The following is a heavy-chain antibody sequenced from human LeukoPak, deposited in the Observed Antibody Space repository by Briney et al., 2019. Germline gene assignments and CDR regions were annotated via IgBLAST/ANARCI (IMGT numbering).Heavy chain of an antibody. D-gene: IGHD6-13*01. CDR2: TYYRSKKYN. CDR1: GDSLSSNSAA. V-gene: IGHV6-1*01. J-gene: IGHJ6*02. Sequence: SQTLSLTCALSGDSLSSNSAAWTWVRQSPSRGLEWLGRTYYRSKKYNDYAVSVKSRLTINPHTSKNHFSLQLNPVTPQDTAVYYCARGSSSKHYYYYGMDVWGQGTTVTGSS. CDR3: ARGSSSKHYYYYGMDV.